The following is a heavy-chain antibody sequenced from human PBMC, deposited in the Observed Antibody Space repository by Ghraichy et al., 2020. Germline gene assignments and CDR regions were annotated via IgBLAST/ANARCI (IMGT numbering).Heavy chain of an antibody. J-gene: IGHJ4*02. CDR1: GFTFGSYS. V-gene: IGHV3-48*01. CDR2: ISSSSGII. Sequence: GGSLRLSCTASGFTFGSYSMNWVRQAPGKRLEWVSYISSSSGIIYYADSVKGRFTISRDNAKNSLYLQMNSLRAEDTAVYYCARARDGSTFGYYYWGQGTLVTVSS. D-gene: IGHD5-18*01. CDR3: ARARDGSTFGYYY.